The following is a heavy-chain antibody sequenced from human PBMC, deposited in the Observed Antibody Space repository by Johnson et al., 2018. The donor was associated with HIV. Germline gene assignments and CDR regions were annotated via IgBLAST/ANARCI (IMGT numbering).Heavy chain of an antibody. V-gene: IGHV3-30*02. CDR3: TRRSPYDAFDI. D-gene: IGHD3-3*01. Sequence: QVQLVESGGGVVQPGGSLRLSCAASGFTFSSYGMHWVRQAPGKGLEWVAFIRFDGSIEYYADSVKGRFTISRDNSKNTLYLQMNSLRAEDTAVYYCTRRSPYDAFDIWGQGTMVTVSS. CDR1: GFTFSSYG. J-gene: IGHJ3*02. CDR2: IRFDGSIE.